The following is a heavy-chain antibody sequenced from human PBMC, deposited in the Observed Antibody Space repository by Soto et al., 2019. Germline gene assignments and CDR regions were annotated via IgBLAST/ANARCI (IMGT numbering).Heavy chain of an antibody. D-gene: IGHD3-16*01. CDR3: ARGVANYDYVWGSPSRPYDY. Sequence: GGSLRLSCAASGFTFSSYAMHWVRQAPGKGLEWVAVISYDGSNKYYADSVKGRFTISRDNSKNTLYLQMNSLRAEDTAVYYCARGVANYDYVWGSPSRPYDYWGQGILVTLSS. CDR2: ISYDGSNK. CDR1: GFTFSSYA. J-gene: IGHJ4*02. V-gene: IGHV3-30-3*01.